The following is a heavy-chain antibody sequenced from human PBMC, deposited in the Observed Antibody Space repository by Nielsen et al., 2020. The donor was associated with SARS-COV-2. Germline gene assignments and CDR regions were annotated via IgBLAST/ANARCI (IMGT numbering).Heavy chain of an antibody. CDR1: GFIFSSYA. CDR3: AKDVGYCSSTSCNPY. CDR2: ISGSGGRT. V-gene: IGHV3-23*01. Sequence: GESLKISCTASGFIFSSYAMSWVRQAPGKGLEWVSAISGSGGRTYYADSVKGRFTISRDNSKNTLYLQMNSLRAEDTAVYYCAKDVGYCSSTSCNPYWGQGTLVTVSS. J-gene: IGHJ4*02. D-gene: IGHD2-2*01.